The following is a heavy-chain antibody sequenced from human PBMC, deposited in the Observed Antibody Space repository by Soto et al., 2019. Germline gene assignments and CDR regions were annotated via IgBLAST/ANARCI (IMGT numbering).Heavy chain of an antibody. CDR1: GGSISSGDNY. J-gene: IGHJ6*03. CDR3: ARAPQLLFYYYYYMDV. D-gene: IGHD2-2*01. CDR2: IYYSGST. V-gene: IGHV4-31*03. Sequence: SETLSLTCTVSGGSISSGDNYWSWIRQHPGKGLEWIAFIYYSGSTYYNPSLKSRVTISVDTSKNQFSLKLSSVTAADTAVYYCARAPQLLFYYYYYMDVWGKGTTVTVSS.